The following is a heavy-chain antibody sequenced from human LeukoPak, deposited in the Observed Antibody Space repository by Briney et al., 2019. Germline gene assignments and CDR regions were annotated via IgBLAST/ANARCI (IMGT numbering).Heavy chain of an antibody. V-gene: IGHV1-18*01. Sequence: VASVSVSCKASGYTFSNYGLIWVRQAPGQGLEWLGWINPYNGNTNYRQKVQGRVTMTTDTSTRTFYRELRNLRSDDTAVYYCARSRSGSLRAPFGYWGQGTLVTVSS. D-gene: IGHD3-22*01. CDR1: GYTFSNYG. CDR2: INPYNGNT. CDR3: ARSRSGSLRAPFGY. J-gene: IGHJ4*02.